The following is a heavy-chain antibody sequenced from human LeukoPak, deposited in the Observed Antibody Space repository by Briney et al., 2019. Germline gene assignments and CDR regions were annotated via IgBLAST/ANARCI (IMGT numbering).Heavy chain of an antibody. CDR3: ARDERLEWFIDY. J-gene: IGHJ4*02. V-gene: IGHV3-53*01. CDR1: GFTVSDKY. CDR2: IYAGGST. D-gene: IGHD3-3*01. Sequence: PGGSLTLPCAASGFTVSDKYINWVRPAPGKGLELVSIIYAGGSTYYADSVKGRFTISRDNSKNTVYLQMNNLRVEDTAVYYCARDERLEWFIDYWGQGTLVTVSS.